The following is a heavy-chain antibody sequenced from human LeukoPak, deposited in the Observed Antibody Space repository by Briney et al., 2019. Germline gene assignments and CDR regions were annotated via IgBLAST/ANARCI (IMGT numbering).Heavy chain of an antibody. D-gene: IGHD1-14*01. J-gene: IGHJ6*02. CDR2: IKEDGSEK. CDR1: GFIFNNHW. Sequence: GGSLRLSCAASGFIFNNHWMIWVRQAPGKELEWVANIKEDGSEKYYVDSVKGRLTVSRDNAENSLYLQMNSLRAEDTGVYYCARYNMDVWGQGTTVTVSS. V-gene: IGHV3-7*01. CDR3: ARYNMDV.